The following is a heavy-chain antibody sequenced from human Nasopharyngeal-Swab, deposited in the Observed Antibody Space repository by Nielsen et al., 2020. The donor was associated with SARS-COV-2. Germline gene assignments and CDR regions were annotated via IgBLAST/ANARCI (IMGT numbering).Heavy chain of an antibody. CDR3: ARDAPLGGMDV. D-gene: IGHD3-16*01. Sequence: SETLYLTCAVSGGSISSSNWWSLVRQPPGKGLEWIGEIYHSGSTNYNPSLKSRVTIPVDKSKNQFSLKLSSVTAADTAVYYCARDAPLGGMDVWGQGTTVTVSS. CDR2: IYHSGST. CDR1: GGSISSSNW. J-gene: IGHJ6*02. V-gene: IGHV4-4*02.